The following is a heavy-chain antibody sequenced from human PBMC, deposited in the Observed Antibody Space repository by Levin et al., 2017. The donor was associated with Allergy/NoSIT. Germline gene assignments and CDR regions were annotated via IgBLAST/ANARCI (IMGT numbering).Heavy chain of an antibody. CDR2: IKNDGSFT. CDR1: GFTFSTYW. CDR3: ARDLCSGDFYSGGNGLDV. J-gene: IGHJ6*02. Sequence: SGGSLRLSCAASGFTFSTYWMHWVRQAPGRGLVWLSRIKNDGSFTNYADSVKGRFPISRDNAKNTLYLQMNSLRAEDTAVYYCARDLCSGDFYSGGNGLDVWGQGTTVTVSS. V-gene: IGHV3-74*01. D-gene: IGHD2-21*02.